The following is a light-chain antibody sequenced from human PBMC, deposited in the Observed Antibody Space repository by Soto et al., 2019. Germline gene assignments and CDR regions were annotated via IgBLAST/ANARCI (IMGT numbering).Light chain of an antibody. CDR3: QHYNSYPLT. CDR2: KAS. V-gene: IGKV1-5*03. J-gene: IGKJ4*01. Sequence: DIQMTQSPSTLSASVGDRVTITCRASQSIGSWLAWYQQKPGKAPKLLIYKASYLESGVPSRFSGSGTGTEFTLTISGLQPDDFATYYCQHYNSYPLTFGGGTKVEIK. CDR1: QSIGSW.